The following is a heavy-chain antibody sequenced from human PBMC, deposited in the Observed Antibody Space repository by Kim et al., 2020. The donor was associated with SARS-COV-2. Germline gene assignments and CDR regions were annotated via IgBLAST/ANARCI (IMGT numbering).Heavy chain of an antibody. CDR2: IKQDGSEK. CDR3: ARGYTPTNYYYYYMDV. Sequence: GGSLRLSCAASGFTFSSYWMSWVRQAPGKGLEWVANIKQDGSEKYYVDSVKGRFTISRDNAKNSLYLQMNSLRAEDTAVYYCARGYTPTNYYYYYMDVWGKGTTVTVSS. CDR1: GFTFSSYW. D-gene: IGHD5-18*01. J-gene: IGHJ6*03. V-gene: IGHV3-7*01.